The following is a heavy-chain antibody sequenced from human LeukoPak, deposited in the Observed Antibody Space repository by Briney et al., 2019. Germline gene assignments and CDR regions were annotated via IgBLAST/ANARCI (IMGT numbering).Heavy chain of an antibody. CDR1: GGTFSSYA. J-gene: IGHJ4*02. V-gene: IGHV1-69*01. CDR3: AKALLWFGELLDY. Sequence: SVKVSCKASGGTFSSYAISWVRQAPGQGLEWMGGIIPIFGTANYAQKFQGRVTITADESTSTAYMELNSLRAEDTAVYYCAKALLWFGELLDYWGQGTLVTVSS. CDR2: IIPIFGTA. D-gene: IGHD3-10*01.